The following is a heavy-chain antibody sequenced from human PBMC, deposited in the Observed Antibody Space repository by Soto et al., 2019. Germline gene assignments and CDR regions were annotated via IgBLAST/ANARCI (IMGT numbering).Heavy chain of an antibody. CDR1: GGTFSSYA. CDR2: IIPIFGTA. CDR3: ARDIVVVVAASLHAFDI. J-gene: IGHJ3*02. Sequence: GPPVKVSCKASGGTFSSYAISWVRQAPGQGLEWMGGIIPIFGTANYAQKFQGRVTITADESTSTAYMELSSLRSEDTAVYYCARDIVVVVAASLHAFDIWGQGTMVTVSS. V-gene: IGHV1-69*13. D-gene: IGHD2-15*01.